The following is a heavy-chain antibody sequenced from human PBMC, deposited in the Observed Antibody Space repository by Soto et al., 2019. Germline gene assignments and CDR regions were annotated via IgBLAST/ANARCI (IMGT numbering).Heavy chain of an antibody. CDR2: ISGSGGST. CDR3: ATYYGSGSYYRAPFDY. J-gene: IGHJ4*02. Sequence: GGSLRLSCAASGFTFSSYAMSWVRQAPGKGLEWVSAISGSGGSTYYADSVKGRFTISRDNSKNTLYLQMNSLRAEDTAVYYCATYYGSGSYYRAPFDYWGQGTLVTSPQ. V-gene: IGHV3-23*01. D-gene: IGHD3-10*01. CDR1: GFTFSSYA.